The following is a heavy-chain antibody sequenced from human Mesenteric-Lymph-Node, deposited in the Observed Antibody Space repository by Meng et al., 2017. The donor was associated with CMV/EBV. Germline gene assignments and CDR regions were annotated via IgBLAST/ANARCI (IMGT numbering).Heavy chain of an antibody. CDR1: GFTFSSYP. J-gene: IGHJ4*02. Sequence: GESLKISCAASGFTFSSYPMHWVRQAPGKGLEWVSTISDNGGTTNYMDSVRGRFTMSRDNSKNTLYVQMNSLRPEDTAVYYCAKENEQQMDLDYWGQGAVVTVSS. D-gene: IGHD6-13*01. CDR2: ISDNGGTT. V-gene: IGHV3-23*01. CDR3: AKENEQQMDLDY.